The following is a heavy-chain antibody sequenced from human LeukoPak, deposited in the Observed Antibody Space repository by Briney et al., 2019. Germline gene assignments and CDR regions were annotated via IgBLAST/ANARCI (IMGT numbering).Heavy chain of an antibody. D-gene: IGHD5-12*01. J-gene: IGHJ4*02. Sequence: GGSLRLSCAASGFTFSSYAMSWVRQAPGKGLEWVSGITGGGGTTHYADSVKGRFTISRDNAKNSLYLQMNSLRDEDTAVYYCARSRGSDYWGQGTLVTVSS. CDR3: ARSRGSDY. CDR2: ITGGGGTT. CDR1: GFTFSSYA. V-gene: IGHV3-23*01.